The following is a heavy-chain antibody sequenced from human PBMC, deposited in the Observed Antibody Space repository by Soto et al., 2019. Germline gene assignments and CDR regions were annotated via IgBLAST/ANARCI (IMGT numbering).Heavy chain of an antibody. Sequence: VGSLRLSCAASGFSFSDAWMNWVRQAPGQGLEWVGRIKSKTDGGTTDYAAPLKGRFTISRDDSKSTLYLQVNSLRIEDTAVYYCTAGPRWGQGTRVTVSA. V-gene: IGHV3-15*01. CDR3: TAGPR. CDR2: IKSKTDGGTT. J-gene: IGHJ4*02. CDR1: GFSFSDAW.